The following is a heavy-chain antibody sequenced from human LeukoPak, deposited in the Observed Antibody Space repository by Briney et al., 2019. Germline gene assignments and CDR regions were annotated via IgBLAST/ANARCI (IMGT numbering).Heavy chain of an antibody. D-gene: IGHD2-2*02. CDR3: ASPWPNCSSTSCYIVY. CDR1: GYTFTSYY. V-gene: IGHV1-46*01. CDR2: INPSGGST. Sequence: ASVKVSCKASGYTFTSYYMHWVRQAPGQGLEWMGIINPSGGSTSYAQKFQGRVTMNRDTSTSTVYMELSSLRSEDTAVYYCASPWPNCSSTSCYIVYWGQGTLVTVSS. J-gene: IGHJ4*02.